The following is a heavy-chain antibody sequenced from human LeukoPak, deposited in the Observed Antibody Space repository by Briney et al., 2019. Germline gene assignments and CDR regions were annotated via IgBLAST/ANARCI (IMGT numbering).Heavy chain of an antibody. Sequence: GGSLRLSCAASGFSFSSYAMNWVRQAPGKGLEWVSIIFGNGDTTYHADSVKGRFTVSRDNSKDTLYLQMNDLRPDDTAIYYCAKRNTMVRGGPCFDYWGQGLLVTVSS. J-gene: IGHJ4*02. D-gene: IGHD3-10*01. CDR2: IFGNGDTT. CDR3: AKRNTMVRGGPCFDY. V-gene: IGHV3-23*01. CDR1: GFSFSSYA.